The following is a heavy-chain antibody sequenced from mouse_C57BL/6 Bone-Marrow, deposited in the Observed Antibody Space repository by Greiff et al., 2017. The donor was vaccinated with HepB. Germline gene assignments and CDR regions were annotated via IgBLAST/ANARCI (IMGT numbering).Heavy chain of an antibody. V-gene: IGHV1-15*01. D-gene: IGHD6-1*01. CDR1: GYTFTDYE. Sequence: VQLQESGAELVRPGASVTLSCKASGYTFTDYEMRWVKQTPVHGLEWIGAIDPETGGTAYNQKFKGKAILTADKSSSTAYMELRSLTSEDSAVYYCTKPPYWYFDVWGTGTTVTVSS. J-gene: IGHJ1*03. CDR3: TKPPYWYFDV. CDR2: IDPETGGT.